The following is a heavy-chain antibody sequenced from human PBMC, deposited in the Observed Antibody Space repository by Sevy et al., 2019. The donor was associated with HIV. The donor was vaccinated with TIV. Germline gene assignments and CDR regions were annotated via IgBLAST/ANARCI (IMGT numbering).Heavy chain of an antibody. CDR2: ITSNGGST. V-gene: IGHV3-64D*06. CDR1: GFTFSNYI. D-gene: IGHD5-12*01. CDR3: VKGVDILGAASRYFYGMDV. J-gene: IGHJ6*02. Sequence: GGSLRLSCSASGFTFSNYIMHWVRQAPGKGPKYVSAITSNGGSTYYSDSVKGRFIISRDNSKNTLDLQMSSLREEDTAVYYCVKGVDILGAASRYFYGMDVWGRGTTVTVSS.